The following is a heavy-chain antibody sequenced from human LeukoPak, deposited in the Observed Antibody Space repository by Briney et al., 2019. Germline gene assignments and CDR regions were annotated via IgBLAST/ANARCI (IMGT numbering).Heavy chain of an antibody. CDR1: GFTFGDSP. V-gene: IGHV3-73*01. CDR3: TRQRVVTSTFDY. CDR2: IRGKANSYAT. D-gene: IGHD4-23*01. Sequence: GGSLTQSCAASGFTFGDSPMHWVRQASGKGLEWVGRIRGKANSYATGYAASLKGRFTISRDDSKNSAYLQMNSLDTEDTAVYFCTRQRVVTSTFDYWGQGILVTVSS. J-gene: IGHJ4*02.